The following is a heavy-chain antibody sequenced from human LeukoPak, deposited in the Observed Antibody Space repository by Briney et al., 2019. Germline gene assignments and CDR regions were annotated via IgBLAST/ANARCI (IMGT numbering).Heavy chain of an antibody. V-gene: IGHV3-33*08. CDR3: FGTISEANAFDI. CDR1: GFTFSSYG. J-gene: IGHJ3*02. Sequence: GRSLRLSCAASGFTFSSYGMHWVRQAPGKGLEWVAVIWYGGSNKYYADSVKGRFTISRDNSKNMLYLQMNSLRAEDTAVYYRFGTISEANAFDIWGQGTMVTVSS. CDR2: IWYGGSNK. D-gene: IGHD3-3*01.